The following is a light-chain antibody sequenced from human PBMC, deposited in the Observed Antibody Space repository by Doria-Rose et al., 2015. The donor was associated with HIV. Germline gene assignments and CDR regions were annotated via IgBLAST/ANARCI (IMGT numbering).Light chain of an antibody. CDR2: WAS. CDR3: QQYYGTPS. V-gene: IGKV4-1*01. CDR1: QSLLYTSKNY. J-gene: IGKJ3*01. Sequence: DIRVTQSPESLGMSLGERATLNCKSNQSLLYTSKNYLAWYQQKPGQPPELLIYWASTRQSGVPARFSGSGSGTDFTLTTSSLEAEDVAVYYCQQYYGTPSFGPGTTVDIK.